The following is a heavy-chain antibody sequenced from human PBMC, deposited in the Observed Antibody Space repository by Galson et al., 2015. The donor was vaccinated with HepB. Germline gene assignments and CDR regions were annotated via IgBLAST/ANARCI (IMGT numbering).Heavy chain of an antibody. J-gene: IGHJ4*02. CDR3: ARVVTGGAPYFDY. D-gene: IGHD4-23*01. V-gene: IGHV1-18*04. CDR2: ISPYNGNT. CDR1: GYTFTGYY. Sequence: SVKVSCKASGYTFTGYYLHWVRQAPGQGLEWMGWISPYNGNTNYEQKLQGRVTMTTDTSTTTAYMDLRSLRSDDTAVYYCARVVTGGAPYFDYWGQGTLVTVSS.